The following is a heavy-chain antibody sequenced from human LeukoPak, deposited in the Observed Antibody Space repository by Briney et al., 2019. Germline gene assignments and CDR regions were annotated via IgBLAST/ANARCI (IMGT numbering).Heavy chain of an antibody. Sequence: GASVKVSCKASGYTFTSYAMNWVRQAPGQGLEWMGRINPNSGGTNYAQKFQGRVTMTRDTSISTAYMELSWLRSDDTAVYYCTREVSLYWGQGTLVTVSS. D-gene: IGHD3-16*02. J-gene: IGHJ4*02. CDR3: TREVSLY. V-gene: IGHV1-2*06. CDR2: INPNSGGT. CDR1: GYTFTSYA.